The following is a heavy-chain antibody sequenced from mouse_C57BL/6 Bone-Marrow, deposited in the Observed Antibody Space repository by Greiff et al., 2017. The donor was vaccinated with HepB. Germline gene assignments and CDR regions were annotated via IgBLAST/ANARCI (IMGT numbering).Heavy chain of an antibody. D-gene: IGHD1-1*01. V-gene: IGHV5-17*01. J-gene: IGHJ2*01. CDR3: ERLPYYGSSQYYFDY. Sequence: EVMLVESGGGLVKPGGSLKLSCAASGFTFSDYGMHWVRQAPEKGLEWVAYISSGSSTIYYADTVKGRFTISRDNANNTLFLQMTSLRSEDTAMYYCERLPYYGSSQYYFDYWGQGTTLTVSS. CDR1: GFTFSDYG. CDR2: ISSGSSTI.